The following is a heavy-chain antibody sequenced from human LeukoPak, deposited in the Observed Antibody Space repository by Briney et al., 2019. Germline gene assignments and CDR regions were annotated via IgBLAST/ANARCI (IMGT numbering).Heavy chain of an antibody. Sequence: GGSLRLSCAASEFXSSRYWIHWVRQAPGKGLVWVSRINSDGSSTTYADSVKGRFTISRDNAKNTLYLEMNSLRAENTAVYYCARGSTSWDLDYWGQGTLVTVSS. CDR1: EFXSSRYW. CDR2: INSDGSST. J-gene: IGHJ4*02. V-gene: IGHV3-74*01. D-gene: IGHD1-26*01. CDR3: ARGSTSWDLDY.